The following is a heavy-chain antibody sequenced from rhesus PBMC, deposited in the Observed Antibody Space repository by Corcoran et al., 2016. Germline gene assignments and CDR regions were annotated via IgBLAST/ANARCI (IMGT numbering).Heavy chain of an antibody. J-gene: IGHJ4*01. D-gene: IGHD5-24*01. CDR3: ARIVWIGRGQYYFDF. CDR2: IYWDDDK. Sequence: QVTLKESGPALVKPTQTLTLTCTFSGFSLSHSGMGVGWIRQPPGKALEWLARIYWDDDKYYSTSLKSRLTISKDTSKSQVVLTMTNMDPVDTAAYFCARIVWIGRGQYYFDFWGQGILVTVSS. V-gene: IGHV2S1*01. CDR1: GFSLSHSGMG.